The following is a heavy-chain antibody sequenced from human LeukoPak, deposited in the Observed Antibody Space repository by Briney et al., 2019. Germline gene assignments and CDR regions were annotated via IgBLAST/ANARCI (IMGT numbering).Heavy chain of an antibody. D-gene: IGHD3-3*01. J-gene: IGHJ4*02. CDR3: ARDLRFLEWLLFDY. Sequence: PGGSLRLSCAASGFTFSSYAMSWVRQAPGKGLEWVANIKQDGSEKYYVDSVKGRFTISRDNAKNSLYLQMNSLRAEDTAVYYCARDLRFLEWLLFDYWGQGTLVTVSS. CDR1: GFTFSSYA. CDR2: IKQDGSEK. V-gene: IGHV3-7*01.